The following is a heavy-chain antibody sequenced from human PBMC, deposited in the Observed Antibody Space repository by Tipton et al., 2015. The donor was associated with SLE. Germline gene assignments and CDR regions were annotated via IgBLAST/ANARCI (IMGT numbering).Heavy chain of an antibody. CDR3: ARGPSSSETYYTWFDS. Sequence: TLSLTCTVSGGSISSGSYYWSWIRQSAGEGLEWIGRIYTRGSMNYNLSLKSRVAISLDTSKNQISLRLTSVTAADTAVYYCARGPSSSETYYTWFDSWGQGTLVTVSS. CDR1: GGSISSGSYY. CDR2: IYTRGSM. D-gene: IGHD1-26*01. J-gene: IGHJ5*01. V-gene: IGHV4-61*02.